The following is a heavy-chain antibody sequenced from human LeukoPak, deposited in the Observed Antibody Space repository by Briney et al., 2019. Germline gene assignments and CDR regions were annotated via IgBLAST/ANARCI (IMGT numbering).Heavy chain of an antibody. D-gene: IGHD6-19*01. J-gene: IGHJ4*02. V-gene: IGHV3-23*01. CDR3: AKTTVGYSSGRYPGWPADC. CDR1: GFTFNTYA. CDR2: ICGSGGCI. Sequence: PGGSLRLSCEASGFTFNTYAIYWVRQAPGEGLEWVSGICGSGGCIYYADSVKGRFTISRDNPKNTVYLQMNSLTADDAAVYYCAKTTVGYSSGRYPGWPADCWGQGTLVTVSS.